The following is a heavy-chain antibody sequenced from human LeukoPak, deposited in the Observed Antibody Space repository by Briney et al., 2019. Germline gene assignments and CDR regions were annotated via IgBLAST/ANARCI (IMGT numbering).Heavy chain of an antibody. Sequence: GGSLRLSCAASGFTFSSYAMSWVRQAPGKGLEWVSAISGSGGSTYYADSVKGRFTISRDNTKNTLYLQMNSLRAEDTAVYYCAKDRGLYGDYEALDAFDIWGQGTMVTVSS. D-gene: IGHD4-17*01. CDR1: GFTFSSYA. CDR2: ISGSGGST. V-gene: IGHV3-23*01. J-gene: IGHJ3*02. CDR3: AKDRGLYGDYEALDAFDI.